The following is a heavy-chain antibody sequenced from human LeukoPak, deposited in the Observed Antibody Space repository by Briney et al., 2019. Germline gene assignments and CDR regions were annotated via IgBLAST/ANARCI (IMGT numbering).Heavy chain of an antibody. V-gene: IGHV2-5*02. CDR3: AHLMIAGPHDAFDI. Sequence: SLSTSGVGVGWIRQPPGKALEWLALIYWDDDKRYSPSLKSSPTITKDTSKNQVVLTMTNMDPVDTATYYCAHLMIAGPHDAFDIWGQGTMATVSS. CDR1: SLSTSGVG. CDR2: IYWDDDK. J-gene: IGHJ3*02. D-gene: IGHD3-22*01.